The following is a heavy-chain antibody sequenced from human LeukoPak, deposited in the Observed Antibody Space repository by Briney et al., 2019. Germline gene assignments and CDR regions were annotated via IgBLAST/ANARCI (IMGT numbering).Heavy chain of an antibody. CDR3: ARDSILPLETDNGDGFAI. CDR2: VSPSHTTR. Sequence: GASVKVSCKASGYTFRQYSISWVRQAPGKGFEWMGWVSPSHTTRVCAQEFQGRVTMTADTNTNTVSMELRSLRFDDTAVYFCARDSILPLETDNGDGFAIWGQGTVVTVSS. D-gene: IGHD3-3*02. V-gene: IGHV1-18*01. CDR1: GYTFRQYS. J-gene: IGHJ3*02.